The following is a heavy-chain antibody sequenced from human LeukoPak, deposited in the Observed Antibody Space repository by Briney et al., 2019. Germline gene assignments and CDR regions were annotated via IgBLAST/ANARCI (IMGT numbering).Heavy chain of an antibody. D-gene: IGHD3-22*01. J-gene: IGHJ4*02. CDR3: ARGSSYYYDSSGYLDY. CDR1: GCTFISYW. CDR2: INSDRSST. Sequence: GSLLLSSAAAGCTFISYWMQWGRRAPGKGRVWVARINSDRSSTSYADSVKGRFTISRDNAKNTLYLQMNSLRAEDTAVYYCARGSSYYYDSSGYLDYWGQGTLVTVSS. V-gene: IGHV3-74*01.